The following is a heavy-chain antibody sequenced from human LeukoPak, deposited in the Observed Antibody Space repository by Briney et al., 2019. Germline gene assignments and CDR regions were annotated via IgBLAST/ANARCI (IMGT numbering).Heavy chain of an antibody. CDR1: GASISSYY. V-gene: IGHV4-59*01. J-gene: IGHJ4*02. Sequence: SETLSLTCSVSGASISSYYFTWIRQPPGRGLEWIGYIYRGSTKYNPSLKSRVTISVDTSKNQFSLKVSSVTAADTAVYYCARYGGSGWVIDNWGQGTLVTVSS. CDR3: ARYGGSGWVIDN. CDR2: IYRGST. D-gene: IGHD6-19*01.